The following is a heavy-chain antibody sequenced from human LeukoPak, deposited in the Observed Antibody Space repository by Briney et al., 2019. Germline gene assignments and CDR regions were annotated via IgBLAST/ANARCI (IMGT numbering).Heavy chain of an antibody. CDR3: ARAIVGALHFDY. CDR2: IYSGGST. Sequence: PGGSLRLSCAASGFTFSSYAMSWVRQAPGKGLEWVSVIYSGGSTYYADSVKGRFTISRDNSKNTLYLQMNSLRAEDTAVYYCARAIVGALHFDYWGQGTLVTVSS. V-gene: IGHV3-66*01. J-gene: IGHJ4*02. D-gene: IGHD1-26*01. CDR1: GFTFSSYA.